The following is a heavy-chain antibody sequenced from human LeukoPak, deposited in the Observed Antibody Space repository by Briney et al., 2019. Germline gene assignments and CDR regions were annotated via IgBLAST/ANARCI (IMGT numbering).Heavy chain of an antibody. Sequence: ASVKVSCKASGYTFTSYDINWVRQATGQELEWMGWMNPNSGNTGYAQKFQGRATMTRNTSISTAYMELSSLRSEDTAVYYCARVRHCSSTSCRKKIYYYYGMDVWGQGTTVTVSS. CDR3: ARVRHCSSTSCRKKIYYYYGMDV. CDR2: MNPNSGNT. V-gene: IGHV1-8*01. CDR1: GYTFTSYD. D-gene: IGHD2-2*01. J-gene: IGHJ6*02.